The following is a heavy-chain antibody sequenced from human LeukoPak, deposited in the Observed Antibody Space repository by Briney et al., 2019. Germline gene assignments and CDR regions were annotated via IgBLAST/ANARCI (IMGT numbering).Heavy chain of an antibody. CDR1: GFTFSDYY. CDR2: ISSSGSTI. J-gene: IGHJ6*02. CDR3: ARAPAAAGFYYYYGMDV. D-gene: IGHD6-13*01. Sequence: GGSLRLSCAASGFTFSDYYMSWIRQAPGKGLEWVSYISSSGSTIYYADSEKGRFTISRDNAKNSLYLQMNSLRAEDTAVYYCARAPAAAGFYYYYGMDVWGQGTTVTVSS. V-gene: IGHV3-11*01.